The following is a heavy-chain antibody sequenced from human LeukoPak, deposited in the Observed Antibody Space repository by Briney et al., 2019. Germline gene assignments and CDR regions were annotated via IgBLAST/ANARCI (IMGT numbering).Heavy chain of an antibody. V-gene: IGHV4-34*01. Sequence: SETLSLTCTVSGGSISSYYWSWIRQPPGKGLEWIGEINHSGSTNYKPSLKSRVTISVDTSKNQFSLKLSSVTAADTAVYYCARTGLIDESSSSFYYYYGMDVWGQGTTVTVSS. CDR3: ARTGLIDESSSSFYYYYGMDV. CDR1: GGSISSYY. J-gene: IGHJ6*02. CDR2: INHSGST. D-gene: IGHD6-6*01.